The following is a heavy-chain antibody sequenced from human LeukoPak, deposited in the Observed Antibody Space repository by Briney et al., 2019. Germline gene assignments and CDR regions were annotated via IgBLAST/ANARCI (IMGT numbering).Heavy chain of an antibody. V-gene: IGHV3-33*01. Sequence: GGSLRLSCAASGFTFSRYGMHWVRQAPGKGLEWVAVIWYDGSNRQYVDSVKGRFTISRDNPKNTLYLQMNSLRADDTAVYYCARDFGFSPSSGYSFDYWGQGTLVTVSS. CDR2: IWYDGSNR. J-gene: IGHJ4*02. CDR3: ARDFGFSPSSGYSFDY. D-gene: IGHD3-22*01. CDR1: GFTFSRYG.